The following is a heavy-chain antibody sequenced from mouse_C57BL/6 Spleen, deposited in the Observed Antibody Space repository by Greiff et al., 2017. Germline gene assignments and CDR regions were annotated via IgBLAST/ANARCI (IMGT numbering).Heavy chain of an antibody. CDR2: IYPGSGNT. D-gene: IGHD1-1*01. CDR3: ARGGYYGSSFY. Sequence: QVQLQQSGAELVRPGASVKLSCKASGYTFTDYYINWVKQRPGQGLEWIARIYPGSGNTYYNEKFKGKATLTAEKSSSTAYMQLSSLTSDDSAVYFCARGGYYGSSFYWGQGTTLTVSS. V-gene: IGHV1-76*01. CDR1: GYTFTDYY. J-gene: IGHJ2*01.